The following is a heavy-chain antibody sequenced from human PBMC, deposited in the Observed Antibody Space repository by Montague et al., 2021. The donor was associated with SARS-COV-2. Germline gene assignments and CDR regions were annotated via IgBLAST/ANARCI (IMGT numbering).Heavy chain of an antibody. J-gene: IGHJ4*02. V-gene: IGHV4-61*01. D-gene: IGHD6-6*01. CDR2: MYYTGXX. Sequence: ETLSLTCTVSGASVASGNFYWSWIRQPPGKGLEWIGYMYYTGXXXYXXXLEXRVTMPVDPSKNQFSLTLNSVTAADTAVYYCARSRANVPSRPGFDYWGQGALVTVSS. CDR1: GASVASGNFY. CDR3: ARSRANVPSRPGFDY.